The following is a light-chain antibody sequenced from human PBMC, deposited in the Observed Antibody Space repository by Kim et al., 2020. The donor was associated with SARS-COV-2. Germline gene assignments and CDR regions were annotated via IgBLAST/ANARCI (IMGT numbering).Light chain of an antibody. CDR2: GVS. Sequence: GQSVTISCTVTSSHVGSSNRVAWYRQSPGTNPELMIYGVSNRPSGVPDRFSGSKSGNTASLTISGLQTEDEGDYYCCSYTSSTTMVFGGGTQLTVL. CDR3: CSYTSSTTMV. J-gene: IGLJ3*02. CDR1: SSHVGSSNR. V-gene: IGLV2-18*02.